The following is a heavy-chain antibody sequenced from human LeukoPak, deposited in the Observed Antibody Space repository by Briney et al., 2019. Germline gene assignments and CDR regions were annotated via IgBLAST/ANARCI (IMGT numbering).Heavy chain of an antibody. CDR2: MNPNSGNT. D-gene: IGHD2-15*01. CDR1: GYTFTSYD. CDR3: ARRFGRYCSGGSCTDY. V-gene: IGHV1-8*01. Sequence: ASVKVSCKASGYTFTSYDINWVRQATGQGLEWMGWMNPNSGNTGYAQKFQGRVTMSRNTSISTAYMELSSLRPEDTAVYYCARRFGRYCSGGSCTDYWGQGTLVTVSS. J-gene: IGHJ4*02.